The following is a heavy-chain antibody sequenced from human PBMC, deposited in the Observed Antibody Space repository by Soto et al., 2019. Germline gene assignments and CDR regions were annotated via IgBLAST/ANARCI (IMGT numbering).Heavy chain of an antibody. CDR3: ARAPFSSSSFFFDY. V-gene: IGHV1-46*01. D-gene: IGHD6-6*01. CDR2: INPSGGST. Sequence: QVQVVQSGSEVKKPGASVKVSCKASGYTFTAYFMHWVRQAPGQGREWIGIINPSGGSTNYAQKFQGRVAMTWDTSTSTVYMDLSSLRSDDTAVYYCARAPFSSSSFFFDYWGQGTLVTVSS. CDR1: GYTFTAYF. J-gene: IGHJ4*02.